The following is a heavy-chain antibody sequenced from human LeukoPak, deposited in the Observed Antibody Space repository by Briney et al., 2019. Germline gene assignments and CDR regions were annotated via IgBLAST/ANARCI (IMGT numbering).Heavy chain of an antibody. D-gene: IGHD1-26*01. CDR3: ARWWELLDAFDI. CDR1: GFAFSSYA. Sequence: GGSLRLSCAASGFAFSSYAMSWVRQAPGKGLEWVSSISSSSSYIYYADSVKGRFTISSDNAKNSLYLQMNSLRAEDTAVYYCARWWELLDAFDIWGQGTMVTVSS. V-gene: IGHV3-21*01. J-gene: IGHJ3*02. CDR2: ISSSSSYI.